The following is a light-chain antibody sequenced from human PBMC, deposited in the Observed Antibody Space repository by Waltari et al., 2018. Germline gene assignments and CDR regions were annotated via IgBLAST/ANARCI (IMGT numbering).Light chain of an antibody. Sequence: QSALTQPASVSGSPGQLITISCSGIHSAVAASDSVSWYQHHPGEAPQVIIYDVTNRPSGVSDRFSASKSANRAFLTISGLQPDDEGDYYCSSQTLDGVVLFGGGTKLTVL. J-gene: IGLJ2*01. V-gene: IGLV2-14*03. CDR1: HSAVAASDS. CDR3: SSQTLDGVVL. CDR2: DVT.